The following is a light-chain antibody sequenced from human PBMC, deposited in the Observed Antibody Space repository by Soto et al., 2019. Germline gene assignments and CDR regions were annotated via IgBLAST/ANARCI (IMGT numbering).Light chain of an antibody. J-gene: IGKJ3*01. V-gene: IGKV1-9*01. CDR2: AAS. CDR3: QQLNSYPPT. CDR1: QGISSY. Sequence: DIQLTQSPSFLSASVGDRVTITCRASQGISSYLAWYQQKPGKAPKLLIYAASSLQSGVPSRFSGSVSGKEFTLTISSLQPEDFATYYCQQLNSYPPTVGPGTKVDIK.